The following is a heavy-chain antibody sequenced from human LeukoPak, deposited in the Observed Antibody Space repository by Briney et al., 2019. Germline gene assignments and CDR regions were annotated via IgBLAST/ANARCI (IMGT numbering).Heavy chain of an antibody. CDR2: ISYDGSDK. Sequence: QPGGSLRLSCAASGFTFSSYAMHWVRQAPGKGLEGVAGISYDGSDKYYADSVKGRFTISRDNSKNTLYLQMNSLRAEDTAVYYCARDLQDCSGGSCYWSDYWGQGTLVTVSS. J-gene: IGHJ4*02. V-gene: IGHV3-30-3*01. CDR3: ARDLQDCSGGSCYWSDY. CDR1: GFTFSSYA. D-gene: IGHD2-15*01.